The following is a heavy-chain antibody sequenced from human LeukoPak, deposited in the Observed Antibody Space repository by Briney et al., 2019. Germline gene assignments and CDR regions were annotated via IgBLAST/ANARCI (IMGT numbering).Heavy chain of an antibody. CDR2: INHSGST. D-gene: IGHD3-16*01. CDR1: GGSFSGYY. V-gene: IGHV4-34*01. CDR3: ARRSLWGSYGWFDP. J-gene: IGHJ5*02. Sequence: PSETLSLTCAVYGGSFSGYYWSWIRQPPGKGLEWIGEINHSGSTNYNPSLKSRVTISVDTSKNQFSLKLSSVTAAHTAVYYCARRSLWGSYGWFDPWGQGTLVTVSS.